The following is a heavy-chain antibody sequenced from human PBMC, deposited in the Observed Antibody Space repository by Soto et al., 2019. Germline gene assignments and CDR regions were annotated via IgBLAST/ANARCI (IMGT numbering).Heavy chain of an antibody. D-gene: IGHD6-19*01. CDR2: MFYSGSI. CDR1: GDSISRGGHY. J-gene: IGHJ4*02. Sequence: NPSGTLSLTCTVSGDSISRGGHYWSWIRQHPGKGLEWIGYMFYSGSIYYNPFLKSRVIIPVDASKNQFSLKLSSVTAADTAVYYGARKTSSGSYEDWGQAPLVTV. V-gene: IGHV4-31*03. CDR3: ARKTSSGSYED.